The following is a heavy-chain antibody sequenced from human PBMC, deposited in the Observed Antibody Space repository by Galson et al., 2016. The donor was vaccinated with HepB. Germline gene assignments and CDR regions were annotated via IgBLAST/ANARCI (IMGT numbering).Heavy chain of an antibody. V-gene: IGHV3-21*01. CDR2: ITSTSGHK. CDR1: GVTFGTYT. D-gene: IGHD2-15*01. CDR3: ARGGCSGGSCYSGTWDY. J-gene: IGHJ4*02. Sequence: SLRLSCAVSGVTFGTYTMNWVRQAPGKGLEWVSSITSTSGHKYYADSVKGRFTISRDNAGNSLYLQMNTLRDNDTAVYYCARGGCSGGSCYSGTWDYWGQGTLVIVSS.